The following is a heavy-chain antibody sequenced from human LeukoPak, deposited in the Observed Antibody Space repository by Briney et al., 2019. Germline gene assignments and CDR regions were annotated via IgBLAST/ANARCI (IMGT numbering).Heavy chain of an antibody. CDR2: IKQDGSEK. CDR3: ARDAPYYYDSTPGY. CDR1: GFTFSSYS. D-gene: IGHD3-22*01. V-gene: IGHV3-7*01. J-gene: IGHJ4*02. Sequence: PGGSLRLSCAASGFTFSSYSMNWVRQAPGKGLEWVANIKQDGSEKYYVDSVKGRFTISRDNAKNSLYLQMNSLRAEDTAVYYCARDAPYYYDSTPGYWGQGTLVTVSS.